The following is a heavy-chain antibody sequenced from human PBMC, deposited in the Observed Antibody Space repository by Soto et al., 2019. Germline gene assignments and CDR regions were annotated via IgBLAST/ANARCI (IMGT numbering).Heavy chain of an antibody. CDR2: ISYDGSDK. CDR3: AKDRDIGRALDY. D-gene: IGHD3-10*01. CDR1: GFTLSNYG. J-gene: IGHJ4*02. Sequence: QVQLVESGGGVVQPGRSLRLSCEASGFTLSNYGMHWVRQAPGKGLEWVALISYDGSDKYNADSVKGRFTISRDKSKNTLYLQMNSLRAEDTAVYYCAKDRDIGRALDYWGRGTLVSVSS. V-gene: IGHV3-30*18.